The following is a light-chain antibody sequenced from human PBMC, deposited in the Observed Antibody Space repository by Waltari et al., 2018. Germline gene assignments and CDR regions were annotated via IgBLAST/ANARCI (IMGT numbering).Light chain of an antibody. CDR2: GAS. CDR3: QQYNNWPRT. CDR1: QSVSSN. Sequence: EIVMTQSPATLSVSPGERSTLSCRASQSVSSNLARYQQKPGQAPRLPIYGASTRATGIPARFSGSGSGTEFTLTISSLQSEDFAVYYCQQYNNWPRTFGQGTKVEIK. J-gene: IGKJ1*01. V-gene: IGKV3-15*01.